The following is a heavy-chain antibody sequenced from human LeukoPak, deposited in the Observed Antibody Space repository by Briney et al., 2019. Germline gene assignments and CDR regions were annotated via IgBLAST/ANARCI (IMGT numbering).Heavy chain of an antibody. D-gene: IGHD3-10*01. CDR1: GFTFSSYA. CDR2: ISYDGSNK. Sequence: GGSLRLSCAASGFTFSSYAMHWVRQAPGKGLEWVAVISYDGSNKYYADSVKGRFTISRDNSKNTLYLQMNSLRAEDTAVYYCARVLAPGDRALWFGLDVWGKGTTVTVSS. J-gene: IGHJ6*04. CDR3: ARVLAPGDRALWFGLDV. V-gene: IGHV3-30*04.